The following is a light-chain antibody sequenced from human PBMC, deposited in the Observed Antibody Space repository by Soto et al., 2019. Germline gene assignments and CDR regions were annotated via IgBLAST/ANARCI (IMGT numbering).Light chain of an antibody. V-gene: IGKV1-39*01. J-gene: IGKJ5*01. Sequence: DIQMTQSPSSLSASVGDRVTITCRASQNIYRYLNWYQQKPGKAPKLLIYAASSLQRGVPSRFSGSGSGTDFTLTISSLQPEDFTTYYCQQNYNTLITFGQGTRLEIK. CDR1: QNIYRY. CDR2: AAS. CDR3: QQNYNTLIT.